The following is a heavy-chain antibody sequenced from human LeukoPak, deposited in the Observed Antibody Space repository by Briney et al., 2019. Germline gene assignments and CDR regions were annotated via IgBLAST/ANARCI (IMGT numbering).Heavy chain of an antibody. CDR2: INGGGDST. J-gene: IGHJ6*03. CDR1: GFIFNTYT. Sequence: GGSLRLSCAASGFIFNTYTMNWVRRAPGKGLEWVSAINGGGDSTHYADSVKGRFTISRDKSKNTVYLQMNSLRAEDTAIYYCAKDPYYDLWSGHYYMDVWGKGTTVTVSS. CDR3: AKDPYYDLWSGHYYMDV. D-gene: IGHD3-3*01. V-gene: IGHV3-23*01.